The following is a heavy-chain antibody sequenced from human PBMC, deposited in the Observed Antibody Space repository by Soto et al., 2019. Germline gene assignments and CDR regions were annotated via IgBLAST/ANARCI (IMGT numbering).Heavy chain of an antibody. V-gene: IGHV1-18*01. CDR1: GYTFTSYG. J-gene: IGHJ5*02. D-gene: IGHD3-10*01. Sequence: ASVKVSCKASGYTFTSYGISWVRQAPGQGLEGMGWISAYNGNTNYAQKLQGRVTMTTDTSTSTAYMELRSLRSDDTAVYYCARVWFGELLQDNWFDPWGQGTLVTVSS. CDR3: ARVWFGELLQDNWFDP. CDR2: ISAYNGNT.